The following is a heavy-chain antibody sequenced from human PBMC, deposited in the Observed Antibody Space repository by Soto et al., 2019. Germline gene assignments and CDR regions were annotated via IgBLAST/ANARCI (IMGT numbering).Heavy chain of an antibody. CDR3: AKDHGGGGLSLEN. D-gene: IGHD3-16*01. Sequence: VQLVESGGGLVKPGGFLRLSCAASGFSFSDYYMSWVRQAPGKGLEWIAYISTSGSTISHAASVKGRFTISRDNAKSSLYLQMNSLSADDTAMYYCAKDHGGGGLSLENWGQGTLVIVST. CDR1: GFSFSDYY. V-gene: IGHV3-11*01. CDR2: ISTSGSTI. J-gene: IGHJ4*02.